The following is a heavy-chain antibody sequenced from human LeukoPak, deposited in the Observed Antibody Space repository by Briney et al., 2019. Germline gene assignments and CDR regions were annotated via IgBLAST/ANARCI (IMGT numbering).Heavy chain of an antibody. CDR1: YY. CDR2: IYYSGST. J-gene: IGHJ4*02. Sequence: YYXXWIRQPAXKGLEWIGYIYYSGSTNYNPSLKRRVTISVDTSKTQFSLKLSSVTAADTAVYYCARGNSPYYFDYWGQGTLVTVSS. CDR3: ARGNSPYYFDY. D-gene: IGHD4-23*01. V-gene: IGHV4-59*08.